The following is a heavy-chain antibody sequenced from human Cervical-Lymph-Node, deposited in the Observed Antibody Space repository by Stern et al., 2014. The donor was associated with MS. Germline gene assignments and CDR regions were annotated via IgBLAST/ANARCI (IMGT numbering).Heavy chain of an antibody. CDR3: ARHGLAARPDYYYYGMDV. V-gene: IGHV5-51*01. J-gene: IGHJ6*02. CDR2: IYPGDSDT. D-gene: IGHD6-6*01. Sequence: EVQLVESGAEVKKPGESLKISCKGSGYSFTSYWIGWVRQMPGKGLEWMGIIYPGDSDTRYSPSFQGQVTISADKSISTAYLQWSSLKASDTAMYYCARHGLAARPDYYYYGMDVWGQGTTVTVSS. CDR1: GYSFTSYW.